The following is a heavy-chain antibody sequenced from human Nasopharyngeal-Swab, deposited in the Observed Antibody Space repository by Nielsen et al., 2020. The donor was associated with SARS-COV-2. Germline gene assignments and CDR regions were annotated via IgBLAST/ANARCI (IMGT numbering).Heavy chain of an antibody. J-gene: IGHJ6*03. V-gene: IGHV1-3*01. CDR2: INAGNGNT. D-gene: IGHD6-13*01. Sequence: WVRQAPGQRLEWMGWINAGNGNTKYSQKFQGRVTITRDTSASTAYMELSSLRSEDTAVYYCASSTAAGTNYYYYYYMDVWGKGTTVTVS. CDR3: ASSTAAGTNYYYYYYMDV.